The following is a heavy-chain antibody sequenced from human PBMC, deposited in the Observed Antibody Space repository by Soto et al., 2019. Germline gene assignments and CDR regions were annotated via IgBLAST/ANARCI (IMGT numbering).Heavy chain of an antibody. CDR2: FPHSGST. J-gene: IGHJ4*02. CDR3: ARDQGSHPGD. D-gene: IGHD6-13*01. CDR1: GVSISSDNW. V-gene: IGHV4-4*02. Sequence: QVQLQESGPGLVRPSGTVSLTCAVSGVSISSDNWWSWVRQPPGKALEWIGEFPHSGSTNYNPSLKIRVTISVVPSKDLFSLTLNSVAAAGTAFYYCARDQGSHPGDWGQVTLVSVSS.